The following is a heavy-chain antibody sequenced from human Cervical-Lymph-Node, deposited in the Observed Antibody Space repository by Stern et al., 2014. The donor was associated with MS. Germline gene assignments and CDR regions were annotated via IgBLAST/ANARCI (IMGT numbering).Heavy chain of an antibody. CDR3: ARAGPYDYIWGNFRHRAFYFDS. CDR1: SGFIGNNY. J-gene: IGHJ4*02. V-gene: IGHV4-59*01. CDR2: LYYSGST. Sequence: QLQLQESGPGLVKPSETQSLMCSASSGFIGNNYWSWIRQPPGKGLEWIGHLYYSGSTYYNPSLKSRVTISLDTSKNQLSLRLSSVTAADTAVYYCARAGPYDYIWGNFRHRAFYFDSWGQGALVTVSS. D-gene: IGHD3-16*02.